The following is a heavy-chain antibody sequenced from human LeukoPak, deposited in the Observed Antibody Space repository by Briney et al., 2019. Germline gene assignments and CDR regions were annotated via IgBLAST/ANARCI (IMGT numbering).Heavy chain of an antibody. CDR3: AKDFLPWDYYDSSGYYPSG. J-gene: IGHJ4*02. D-gene: IGHD3-22*01. CDR2: ISGSGGST. CDR1: GFTFSSYA. V-gene: IGHV3-23*01. Sequence: GGSLRLSCAASGFTFSSYAMSWVRQAPGKGLEWVSAISGSGGSTYYADSVKGRFTISRDNSKNTLYLQMNSLRAEDTAVYYCAKDFLPWDYYDSSGYYPSGWGKGTLVTVSS.